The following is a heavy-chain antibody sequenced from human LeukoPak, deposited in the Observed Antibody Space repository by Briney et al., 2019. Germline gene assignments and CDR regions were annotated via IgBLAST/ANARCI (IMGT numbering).Heavy chain of an antibody. J-gene: IGHJ4*02. CDR1: GFTISSYA. CDR2: ISGSGGST. V-gene: IGHV3-23*01. Sequence: GGSLRLSCAASGFTISSYAMSWVRQAPGKGLEWVSAISGSGGSTYYADSVKGRFTISRDNSKNTLYLQMNSLRAEDTAVYYCAYYYDSIPFDYWGQGTLVTVSS. CDR3: AYYYDSIPFDY. D-gene: IGHD3-22*01.